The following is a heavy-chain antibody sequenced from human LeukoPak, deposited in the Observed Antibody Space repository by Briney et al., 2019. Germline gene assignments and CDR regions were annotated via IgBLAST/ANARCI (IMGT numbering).Heavy chain of an antibody. CDR2: INPNSGGT. CDR1: GYTFTGYY. V-gene: IGHV1-2*06. Sequence: ASVKVSCKASGYTFTGYYMHWVRQAPGQGLEWMGRINPNSGGTNYAQTVQGRVTITRDTSISTAYMELNRLRSDDTAVYYCATTRRVVVREFDYWGQGTLVTVSS. J-gene: IGHJ4*02. D-gene: IGHD3-22*01. CDR3: ATTRRVVVREFDY.